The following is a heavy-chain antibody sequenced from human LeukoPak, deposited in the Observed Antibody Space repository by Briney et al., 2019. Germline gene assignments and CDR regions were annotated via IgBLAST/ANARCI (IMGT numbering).Heavy chain of an antibody. J-gene: IGHJ4*02. V-gene: IGHV6-1*01. Sequence: SQTLSLTCAVSGDSVFSKNGAWNWIRQSPWRGLEWLGRADYRSKWYNEYAESMEGRMTISKDTSKNQYSLHMNSVTPDDTAVYYCARDLGTTGWHTFDYWGQGTLVTVSS. CDR1: GDSVFSKNGA. CDR3: ARDLGTTGWHTFDY. D-gene: IGHD1-1*01. CDR2: ADYRSKWYN.